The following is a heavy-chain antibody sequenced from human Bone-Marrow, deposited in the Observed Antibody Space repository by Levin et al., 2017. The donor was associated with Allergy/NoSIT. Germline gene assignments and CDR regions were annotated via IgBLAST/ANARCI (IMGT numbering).Heavy chain of an antibody. V-gene: IGHV3-30*04. CDR1: KFNFSNFA. D-gene: IGHD3-10*01. CDR3: ARDPTYGAGSYYESTFYYGIDA. J-gene: IGHJ6*02. CDR2: IWYDGSNE. Sequence: GGSLRLSCAASKFNFSNFAMHWVRQAPGKGLEWVGIIWYDGSNENYADSVKGRFTISRDNSKNTLYLQMNSLRAEDTAVYYCARDPTYGAGSYYESTFYYGIDAWGQGTTVTVSS.